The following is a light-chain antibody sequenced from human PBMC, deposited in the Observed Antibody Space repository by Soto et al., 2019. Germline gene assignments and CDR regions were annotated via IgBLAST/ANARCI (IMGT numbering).Light chain of an antibody. CDR2: DAS. Sequence: EIVLTQSPATLSLSPGERATLSCRASQSLSTYLAWYQQKPGQAPRLLIYDASNRATGIPDRFSGSGSGTDFSLTISSLEPEDFAVYYCPHRDSCPLSFGGGTNLDSK. V-gene: IGKV3-11*01. CDR1: QSLSTY. J-gene: IGKJ4*01. CDR3: PHRDSCPLS.